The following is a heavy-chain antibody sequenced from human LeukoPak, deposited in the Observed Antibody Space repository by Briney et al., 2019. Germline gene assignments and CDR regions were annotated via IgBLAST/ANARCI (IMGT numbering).Heavy chain of an antibody. J-gene: IGHJ4*02. CDR2: IYASGST. D-gene: IGHD3-9*01. CDR1: GGSISSGSYY. CDR3: AREAPPDYDILTGYYDY. Sequence: SETLSLTCTVSGGSISSGSYYWSWIRQPAGKGLEWIGRIYASGSTNYNPSLKSRVTISVDTSKNQFSLKLSSVTAADTAVYYCAREAPPDYDILTGYYDYWGQGTLVTVSS. V-gene: IGHV4-61*02.